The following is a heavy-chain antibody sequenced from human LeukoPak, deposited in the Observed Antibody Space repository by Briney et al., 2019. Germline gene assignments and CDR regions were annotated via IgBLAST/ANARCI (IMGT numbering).Heavy chain of an antibody. CDR3: AKDSGPAAAGDDAFDI. D-gene: IGHD6-13*01. CDR1: GFTFSSYA. Sequence: GGSLRLSCAASGFTFSSYAMSWVRQAPGQGLEWVSAISGSGGSTYYADSVKGRFTISRDNSKNTLYLQMNSLRAEDMAVYYCAKDSGPAAAGDDAFDIWGQGTMVTVSS. V-gene: IGHV3-23*01. J-gene: IGHJ3*02. CDR2: ISGSGGST.